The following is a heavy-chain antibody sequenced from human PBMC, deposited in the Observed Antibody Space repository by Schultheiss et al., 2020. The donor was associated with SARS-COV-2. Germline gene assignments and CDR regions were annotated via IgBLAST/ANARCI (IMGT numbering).Heavy chain of an antibody. J-gene: IGHJ4*02. CDR2: ISYSGIT. Sequence: SGPTLVKPTQTLTLTCTLSGFSLSTSGVGVGWIRQPPGKGLECIGYISYSGITNYNPFLKSRVSISADTSKSRFSLRLSSMAASDSAMYYCARTLAGRQLWDSWGQGTLVTVSS. D-gene: IGHD6-6*01. V-gene: IGHV4-61*08. CDR1: GFSLSTSGVG. CDR3: ARTLAGRQLWDS.